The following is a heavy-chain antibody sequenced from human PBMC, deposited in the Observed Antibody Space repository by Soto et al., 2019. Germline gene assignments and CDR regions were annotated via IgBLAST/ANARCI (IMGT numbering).Heavy chain of an antibody. Sequence: QVQLVQSGAEVKKPGASVKVSCKASGYTFTSYGIIWVRQAPGQGLEWMGWISAYNGNTHYAQKLQGRGTMTTDTSESTGYMELRSLRSDDTAVYYCARDRGSYALDYWGQGTLVTVSS. CDR3: ARDRGSYALDY. D-gene: IGHD1-26*01. CDR2: ISAYNGNT. J-gene: IGHJ4*02. CDR1: GYTFTSYG. V-gene: IGHV1-18*01.